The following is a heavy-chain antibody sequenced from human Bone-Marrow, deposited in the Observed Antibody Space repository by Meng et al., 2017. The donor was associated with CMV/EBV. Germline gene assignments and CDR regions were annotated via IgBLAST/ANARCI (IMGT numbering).Heavy chain of an antibody. J-gene: IGHJ6*02. CDR1: GFTFDDYT. V-gene: IGHV3-43*01. Sequence: EGSLRLSCAASGFTFDDYTMHWVRQAPGKGLEWVSLISWDGGSTYYADSVKGRFTISRDNSKNSLYLQMNSLRTEDTALYYCAKPSGWLQLRAGWMDVWGQGTTVTVSS. CDR3: AKPSGWLQLRAGWMDV. CDR2: ISWDGGST. D-gene: IGHD5-24*01.